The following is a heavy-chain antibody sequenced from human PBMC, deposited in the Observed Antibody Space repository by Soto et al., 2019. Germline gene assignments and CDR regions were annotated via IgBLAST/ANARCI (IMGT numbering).Heavy chain of an antibody. CDR3: ARGPSAYYDYVWGSYRYDNWFDP. J-gene: IGHJ5*02. CDR1: GGTFSSYA. CDR2: IIPIFGTA. D-gene: IGHD3-16*02. Sequence: SVKVSCKASGGTFSSYAISWVRQAPGQGLEWMGGIIPIFGTANYAQKLQGRVTMTTDTSTSTAYMELRSLRSDDTAVYYCARGPSAYYDYVWGSYRYDNWFDPWGQGTPVTVSS. V-gene: IGHV1-69*05.